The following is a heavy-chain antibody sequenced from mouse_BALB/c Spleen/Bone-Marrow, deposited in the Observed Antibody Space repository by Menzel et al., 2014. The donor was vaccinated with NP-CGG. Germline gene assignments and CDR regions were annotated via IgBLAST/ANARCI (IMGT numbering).Heavy chain of an antibody. CDR3: ARSEGYDYDWFAY. J-gene: IGHJ3*01. V-gene: IGHV1S29*02. Sequence: EVQLQQSGPELVKPGASVKISCKASGYTFTDYNMHWVKQSHGKSLEWIGYIYPYNGGTGYNQKFKSKATLTVDNSSSTAYMELRSLTSADSAVYYCARSEGYDYDWFAYWGQGTLVTVSA. D-gene: IGHD2-4*01. CDR2: IYPYNGGT. CDR1: GYTFTDYN.